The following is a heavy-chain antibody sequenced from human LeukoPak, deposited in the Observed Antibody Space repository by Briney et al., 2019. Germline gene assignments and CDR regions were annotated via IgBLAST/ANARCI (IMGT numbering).Heavy chain of an antibody. CDR1: GGSISSSNW. J-gene: IGHJ5*02. CDR3: ARDTGYGSGSYNP. CDR2: IYHSGST. D-gene: IGHD3-10*01. V-gene: IGHV4-4*02. Sequence: PSGTLSLTCAVSGGSISSSNWWSWVRQPPGKGLEWIGEIYHSGSTIYNPSLKSRVTISVDKSKNQFSLKLSSVTAADTAVYYCARDTGYGSGSYNPWGQGTLVTVSS.